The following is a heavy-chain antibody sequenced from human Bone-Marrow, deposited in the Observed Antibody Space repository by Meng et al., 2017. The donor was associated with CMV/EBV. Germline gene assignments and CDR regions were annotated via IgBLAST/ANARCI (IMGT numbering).Heavy chain of an antibody. CDR2: INPNSGGT. J-gene: IGHJ4*02. CDR1: GYTFTGYY. V-gene: IGHV1-2*02. Sequence: QVQLGQSGAEVKKPGASGKVSCKASGYTFTGYYMHWVRQAPGQGLEWMGWINPNSGGTNYAQKFQGRVTMTRDTSISTAYMKLSRLRSDDTAVYYCARAHCSSTSCLIDYWGQGTLVTVSS. CDR3: ARAHCSSTSCLIDY. D-gene: IGHD2-2*01.